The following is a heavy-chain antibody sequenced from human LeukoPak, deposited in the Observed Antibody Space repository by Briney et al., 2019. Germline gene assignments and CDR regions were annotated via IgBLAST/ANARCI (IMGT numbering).Heavy chain of an antibody. D-gene: IGHD5-24*01. Sequence: ASVKVSCKTSGYTFSSYGITWVRQAPGQGLEWVGWIRGDNGDTNYAQKLQGRVTMTTDTSTSTAYMELSSLRSEDTAVYYCARVGYNYWFDPWGQGTLVTVSS. CDR1: GYTFSSYG. J-gene: IGHJ5*02. CDR2: IRGDNGDT. V-gene: IGHV1-18*01. CDR3: ARVGYNYWFDP.